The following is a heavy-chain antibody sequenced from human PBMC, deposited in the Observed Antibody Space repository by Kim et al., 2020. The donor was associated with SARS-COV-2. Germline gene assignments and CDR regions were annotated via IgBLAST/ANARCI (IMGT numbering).Heavy chain of an antibody. CDR3: ARITYYYDSSGYYHFDY. V-gene: IGHV1-18*03. J-gene: IGHJ4*02. D-gene: IGHD3-22*01. CDR1: GYTFTSYG. CDR2: ISAYNGNT. Sequence: ASVKVSCKASGYTFTSYGISWVRQAPGQGLEWMGWISAYNGNTNYAQKLQGRVTMTTDTSTSTAYMELRSLRSDDMAVYYCARITYYYDSSGYYHFDYWGQGTLVTVSS.